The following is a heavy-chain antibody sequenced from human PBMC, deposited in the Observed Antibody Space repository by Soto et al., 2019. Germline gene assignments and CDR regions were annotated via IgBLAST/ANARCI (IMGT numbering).Heavy chain of an antibody. J-gene: IGHJ6*03. V-gene: IGHV1-69*13. CDR3: ARVLVGATTVYYYYLDV. CDR2: IIPIFGTA. Sequence: ASVKVSCKASGGTFSSYAISWVRQAPGQGLEGMGGIIPIFGTANYAQKFQGRVTITAAESTSTDYMELSSLRSEDTAVYYCARVLVGATTVYYYYLDVWGKGTTVTVSS. D-gene: IGHD1-26*01. CDR1: GGTFSSYA.